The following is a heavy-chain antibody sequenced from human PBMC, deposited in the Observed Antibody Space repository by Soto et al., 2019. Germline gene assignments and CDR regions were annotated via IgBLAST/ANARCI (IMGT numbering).Heavy chain of an antibody. CDR1: GFTFDDYA. Sequence: EVQLVESGGGLVQPGRSLRLSCAASGFTFDDYAMHWVRQAPGKGLEWVSGISWNSGSIGYAESVKGRFTISQDNDKNSLYLQMNSLRAEDTALYYCAKVNGDYADYYYYYMDVWGKGTTVTVSS. J-gene: IGHJ6*03. CDR3: AKVNGDYADYYYYYMDV. D-gene: IGHD4-17*01. CDR2: ISWNSGSI. V-gene: IGHV3-9*01.